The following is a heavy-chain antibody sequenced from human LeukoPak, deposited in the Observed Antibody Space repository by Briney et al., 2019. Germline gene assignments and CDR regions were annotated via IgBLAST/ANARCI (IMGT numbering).Heavy chain of an antibody. CDR3: ARRRDGYNLGPFDC. J-gene: IGHJ4*02. CDR2: ISSNSSHT. V-gene: IGHV3-21*01. CDR1: GFTFSSYR. Sequence: PGGSLRLSCAASGFTFSSYRMNWVRQALGKGQEWVSLISSNSSHTYNADSVKGRFTISRDNAKNSLYLEMNSLRVEDTAVYYCARRRDGYNLGPFDCWGQGTLVTVSS. D-gene: IGHD5-24*01.